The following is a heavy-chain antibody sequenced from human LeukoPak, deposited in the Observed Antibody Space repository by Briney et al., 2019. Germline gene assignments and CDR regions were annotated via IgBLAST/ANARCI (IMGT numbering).Heavy chain of an antibody. CDR3: ARDLTGTTVGWFDP. CDR2: IYHSGST. Sequence: SETLSLTCTVSGYSISSGYYWGWIRQPPGKGLEWIGSIYHSGSTYYNPSLKSRVTISVDTSKNQFSLKLSSVTAADTAVYYCARDLTGTTVGWFDPWGQGTLVTVSS. J-gene: IGHJ5*02. CDR1: GYSISSGYY. V-gene: IGHV4-38-2*02. D-gene: IGHD1-7*01.